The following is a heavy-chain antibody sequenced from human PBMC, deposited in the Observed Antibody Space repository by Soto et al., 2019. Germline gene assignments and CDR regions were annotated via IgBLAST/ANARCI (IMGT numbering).Heavy chain of an antibody. D-gene: IGHD3-3*01. J-gene: IGHJ6*03. V-gene: IGHV3-9*01. CDR2: ISWNSGSI. CDR1: GFTFDDYA. Sequence: EVQLVESGGGLVQPGRSLRLSCAASGFTFDDYAMHWVRQAPGKGLEWVSGISWNSGSIGYADSVKGRFTISRDNAKNSLYLQMNSLRAEDTALYYCAKVRGFGVDYYYYYLDVWGKGTTVTVSS. CDR3: AKVRGFGVDYYYYYLDV.